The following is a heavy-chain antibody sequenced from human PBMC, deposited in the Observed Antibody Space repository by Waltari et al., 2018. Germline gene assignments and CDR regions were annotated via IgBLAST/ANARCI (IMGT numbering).Heavy chain of an antibody. J-gene: IGHJ4*02. D-gene: IGHD6-13*01. CDR2: ISYDVSNK. V-gene: IGHV3-30*18. CDR1: GFTLSRYG. Sequence: QVQLVESGGGVVQPGRSLRLSCAASGFTLSRYGMHWVRQAPGQGLEWVAVISYDVSNKYYADAVKGRFTISRDNSKNTLYLQMNSLRAEDTAVYYCAKMATKYSSSWSRFDYWGQGTLVTVSS. CDR3: AKMATKYSSSWSRFDY.